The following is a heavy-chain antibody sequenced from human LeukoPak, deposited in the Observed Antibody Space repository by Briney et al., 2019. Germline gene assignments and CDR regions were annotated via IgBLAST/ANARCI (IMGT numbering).Heavy chain of an antibody. V-gene: IGHV3-7*01. CDR1: GFTFSSYW. J-gene: IGHJ6*02. Sequence: PGGSLRLSCAASGFTFSSYWMSWVRQAPGKGLEWVANIKQDGSEKYYVDSVKGRFTISRDNAKNSLYLQMNSLRAEDTAVYYCARDVGHPLAGGYGMDVWGQGTTVTVSS. CDR3: ARDVGHPLAGGYGMDV. CDR2: IKQDGSEK.